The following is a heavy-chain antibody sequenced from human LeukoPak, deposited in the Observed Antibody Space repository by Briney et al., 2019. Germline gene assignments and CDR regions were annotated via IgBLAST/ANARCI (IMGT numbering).Heavy chain of an antibody. V-gene: IGHV4-59*01. Sequence: SETLSLTCTVSGGSISSNYWSWIRQPPGKGLEWIGYIYYSGSTNYNPSLKSRVTISVDKSKNQFSLKLSSVTAADTAVYYCARGSPCSGGSCYGRFDYWGQGTLVTVSS. CDR2: IYYSGST. CDR1: GGSISSNY. D-gene: IGHD2-15*01. CDR3: ARGSPCSGGSCYGRFDY. J-gene: IGHJ4*02.